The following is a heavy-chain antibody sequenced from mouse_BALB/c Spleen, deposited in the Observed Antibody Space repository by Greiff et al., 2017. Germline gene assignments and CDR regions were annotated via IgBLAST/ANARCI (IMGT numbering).Heavy chain of an antibody. CDR2: ISSGGST. Sequence: EVNLVESGGGLVKPGGSLKLSCAASGFTFSSYAMSWVRQTPEKRLEWVASISSGGSTYYPDSVKGRFTISRDNARNILYLQMSSLRSEDTAMYYCARDYYGYVDYAMDYWGQGTSVTVSS. J-gene: IGHJ4*01. V-gene: IGHV5-6-5*01. D-gene: IGHD1-2*01. CDR1: GFTFSSYA. CDR3: ARDYYGYVDYAMDY.